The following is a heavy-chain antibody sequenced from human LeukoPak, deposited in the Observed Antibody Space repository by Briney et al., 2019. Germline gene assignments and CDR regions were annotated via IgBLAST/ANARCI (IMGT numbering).Heavy chain of an antibody. CDR3: VRRVYSGSSYYFDY. CDR2: INWSGEST. Sequence: GGSLRLSCAASGFSFDDSGMSWVRQDPGKEPEWVAGINWSGESTAYADSVKGRFTISRDNAKNSLFLQMNSLRAEDTALYYCVRRVYSGSSYYFDYWGQGTLVTVSS. CDR1: GFSFDDSG. D-gene: IGHD1-26*01. J-gene: IGHJ4*02. V-gene: IGHV3-20*04.